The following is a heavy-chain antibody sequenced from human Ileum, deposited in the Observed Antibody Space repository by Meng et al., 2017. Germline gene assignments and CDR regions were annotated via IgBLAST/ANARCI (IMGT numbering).Heavy chain of an antibody. CDR2: IYPSDSDT. Sequence: GESLKISCKGSGYSFTTYWIGWVRQMPGKGLEWMGAIYPSDSDTRYSPSFQGQVTISADKSISTAYLQWSSLKPSDTAMYYCARREYFGNYRIDYWGQGTLVNGSS. D-gene: IGHD4-11*01. CDR1: GYSFTTYW. CDR3: ARREYFGNYRIDY. J-gene: IGHJ4*02. V-gene: IGHV5-51*01.